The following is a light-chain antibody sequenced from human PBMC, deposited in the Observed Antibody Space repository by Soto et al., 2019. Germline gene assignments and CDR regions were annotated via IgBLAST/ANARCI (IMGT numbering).Light chain of an antibody. CDR2: ETS. CDR3: QQYKSYLGT. J-gene: IGKJ1*01. V-gene: IGKV3-15*01. CDR1: QNIRSN. Sequence: DIAMTQSPGTLSVSPGERATLSCKASQNIRSNLAWYQQKPGQAPRLLIYETSIRAPGIPARFSGSGSGTEFTLTISSLQPDDVATYYCQQYKSYLGTFGQGTKVDIK.